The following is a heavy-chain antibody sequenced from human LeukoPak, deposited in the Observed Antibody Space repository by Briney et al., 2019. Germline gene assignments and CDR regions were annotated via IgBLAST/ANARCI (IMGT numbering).Heavy chain of an antibody. CDR3: AKVRDSSSSPFDC. Sequence: PGGSLRLSCAASGFTFSNYAMKWVRQAPGKGLEWVSAISGSGGSTYYADSVKGRFTISRDNSKYTLYLQMNSLRAEDTAVYYCAKVRDSSSSPFDCWGQGALVTVSS. CDR1: GFTFSNYA. CDR2: ISGSGGST. V-gene: IGHV3-23*01. D-gene: IGHD6-13*01. J-gene: IGHJ4*02.